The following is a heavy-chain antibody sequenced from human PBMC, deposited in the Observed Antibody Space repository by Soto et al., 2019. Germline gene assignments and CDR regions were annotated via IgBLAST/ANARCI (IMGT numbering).Heavy chain of an antibody. V-gene: IGHV3-64*01. CDR2: ISSNGGST. CDR3: ARDSVATIPYWYFDL. D-gene: IGHD5-12*01. J-gene: IGHJ2*01. Sequence: EVQLVESGGGLVQPGGSLRLSRAASGFTFSSYAMHWVRQAPGKGLEYVSAISSNGGSTYYANSVKGRFTISRDNSKNTLYLQMGSLRAEDMAVYYCARDSVATIPYWYFDLWGRGTLVTVSS. CDR1: GFTFSSYA.